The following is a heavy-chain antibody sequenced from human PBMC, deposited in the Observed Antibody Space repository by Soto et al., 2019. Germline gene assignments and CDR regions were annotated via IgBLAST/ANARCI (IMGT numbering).Heavy chain of an antibody. J-gene: IGHJ4*02. V-gene: IGHV1-18*01. CDR3: VRDRIAEAGPFDF. CDR2: ISPYNGNK. D-gene: IGHD6-13*01. CDR1: GYTFTSYG. Sequence: GASVKVSCKASGYTFTSYGISWVRQAPGQGLEWMGWISPYNGNKNYEQKLQGRITMTTDTSTSTAYMELRSLRSDDTAVYYCVRDRIAEAGPFDFWGPGTLVTVSS.